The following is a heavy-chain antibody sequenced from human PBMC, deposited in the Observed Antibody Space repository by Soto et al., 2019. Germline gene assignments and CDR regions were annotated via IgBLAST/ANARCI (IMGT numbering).Heavy chain of an antibody. CDR3: ARDRGGGDPVIDWFHP. CDR1: GGSVSSGFYY. Sequence: SETLSLTCTVSGGSVSSGFYYWSWIRQPPGKGLEWIGSIYYSGSTNYNPSLKSRVTISLDTSKQQFSLKLSYVTAADTAVYFCARDRGGGDPVIDWFHPWGQGTLVTVSS. V-gene: IGHV4-61*01. D-gene: IGHD2-21*02. CDR2: IYYSGST. J-gene: IGHJ5*02.